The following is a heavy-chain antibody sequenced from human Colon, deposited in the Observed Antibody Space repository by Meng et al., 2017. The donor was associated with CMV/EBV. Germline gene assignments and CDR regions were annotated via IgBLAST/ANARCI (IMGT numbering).Heavy chain of an antibody. CDR3: AREDSLVRGARGYFDF. Sequence: SETLSLTCAVSGGSVGSSSFPWAWIRQSPGKGLEWIGTIYYSGSTYYTPSLKSRVTMSIDTSKNQFSLKVTSVTAADTAVYYCAREDSLVRGARGYFDFWGQGALVTVSS. J-gene: IGHJ4*02. D-gene: IGHD3-10*01. CDR2: IYYSGST. CDR1: GGSVGSSSFP. V-gene: IGHV4-39*07.